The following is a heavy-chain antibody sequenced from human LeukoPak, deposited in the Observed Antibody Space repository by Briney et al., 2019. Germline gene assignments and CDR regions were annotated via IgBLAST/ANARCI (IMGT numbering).Heavy chain of an antibody. V-gene: IGHV4-59*01. CDR1: GGSISSYY. CDR2: IYYSGST. J-gene: IGHJ5*02. Sequence: PSETLSLTCTVSGGSISSYYWSWIRQPPGKGLEWIGYIYYSGSTNYNPSLKSRVTISVDTSKNQFSLKLSSVTAADTDVYYCARGIVVVPAAIRRWWFDPWGQGTLVTVSS. CDR3: ARGIVVVPAAIRRWWFDP. D-gene: IGHD2-2*02.